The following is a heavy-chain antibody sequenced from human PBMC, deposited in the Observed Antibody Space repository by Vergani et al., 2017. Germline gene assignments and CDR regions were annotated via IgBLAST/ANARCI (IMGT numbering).Heavy chain of an antibody. D-gene: IGHD3-22*01. CDR1: GGTFSSYA. J-gene: IGHJ4*02. V-gene: IGHV1-69*01. CDR3: AGAPTYYCDSSGLSKELYYFDY. CDR2: IIPIFGTA. Sequence: QVQLVQSGAEVKKPGSSVKVSCKASGGTFSSYAISWVRQAPGQGLEWMGGIIPIFGTANYAQKFQGRVTITADESTSTAYMELSSLRSEDTAVYYCAGAPTYYCDSSGLSKELYYFDYWGQGTLVTVSS.